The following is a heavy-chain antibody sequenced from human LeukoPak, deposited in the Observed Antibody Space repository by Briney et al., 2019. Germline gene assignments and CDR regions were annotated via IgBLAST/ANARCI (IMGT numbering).Heavy chain of an antibody. D-gene: IGHD1-1*01. Sequence: ASVKVSCKASGYPFTSYYVHWVRQVPGQGLEWMGTINPASGTTDNAPKFQGRVTMTRDMSTSTVYMQLRSLRSEDTAVYFCARGGAGTEDFWGQGTLVTVSS. CDR1: GYPFTSYY. V-gene: IGHV1-46*01. CDR2: INPASGTT. CDR3: ARGGAGTEDF. J-gene: IGHJ4*02.